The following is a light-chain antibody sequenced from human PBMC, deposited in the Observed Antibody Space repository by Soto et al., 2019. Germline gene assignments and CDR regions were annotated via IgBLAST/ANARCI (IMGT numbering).Light chain of an antibody. V-gene: IGKV3-20*01. CDR1: QSVSSNY. CDR3: QQYGSSPPWT. J-gene: IGKJ1*01. Sequence: EVVLTQSPGTLSLSPGERGTLSCRASQSVSSNYLAWYQQKPGQAPRLLIYDASSRATGIPDRFSGSGSGTDFTLTINRLEPEDFAVYYCQQYGSSPPWTFGQGTKVDI. CDR2: DAS.